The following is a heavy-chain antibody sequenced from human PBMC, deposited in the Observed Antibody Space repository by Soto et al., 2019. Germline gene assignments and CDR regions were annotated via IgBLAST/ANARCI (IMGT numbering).Heavy chain of an antibody. CDR1: GGCLRGYS. D-gene: IGHD3-3*01. Sequence: SETLSLTCTVSGGCLRGYSWSWIRQSPGKGLEWIGYVYSGGGTNYSPSFMGRVTISVDTTDNQFSLKLNSVTAADTAVHYCARETIPMSPHYFYYGMDVWAQGTTVTVS. J-gene: IGHJ6*02. CDR2: VYSGGGT. CDR3: ARETIPMSPHYFYYGMDV. V-gene: IGHV4-59*01.